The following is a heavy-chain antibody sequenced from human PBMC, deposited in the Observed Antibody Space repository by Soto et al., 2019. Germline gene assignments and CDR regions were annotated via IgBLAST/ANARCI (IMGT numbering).Heavy chain of an antibody. J-gene: IGHJ6*02. Sequence: ASVKVSCKASGYTFTSYGISWVRQAPGQGLEWMGWISAYNGNTNHAQKLQGRVTMTTDTSTSTAYMELRSLRSDDTAVYYCARDYGTSTVTKGSYYYYGMDVWGQGTTVTVSS. D-gene: IGHD4-17*01. CDR1: GYTFTSYG. CDR2: ISAYNGNT. CDR3: ARDYGTSTVTKGSYYYYGMDV. V-gene: IGHV1-18*04.